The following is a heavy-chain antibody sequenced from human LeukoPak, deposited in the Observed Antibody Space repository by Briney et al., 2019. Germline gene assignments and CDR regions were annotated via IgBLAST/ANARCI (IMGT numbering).Heavy chain of an antibody. CDR1: GFTFSNYG. D-gene: IGHD3-22*01. V-gene: IGHV3-30*02. J-gene: IGHJ1*01. Sequence: PGGSLRLSCVASGFTFSNYGIHWVRQAPGKGLEWVALVRNDGSNKYYADSVKGRFTISRDNSKNTLYLQMNSLRTEDTAVYYCATNGGVTMIVVVQTEGQHFQHWGQGTLATVSS. CDR3: ATNGGVTMIVVVQTEGQHFQH. CDR2: VRNDGSNK.